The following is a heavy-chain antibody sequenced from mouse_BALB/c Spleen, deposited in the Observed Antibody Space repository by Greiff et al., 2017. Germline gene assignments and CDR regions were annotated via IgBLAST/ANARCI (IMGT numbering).Heavy chain of an antibody. CDR1: GYSITSDYA. CDR3: ARDHFYYYDAMDY. V-gene: IGHV3-2*02. J-gene: IGHJ4*01. Sequence: EVKLVESGPGLVKPSQSLSLTCTVTGYSITSDYAWNWIRQFPGNKLEWMGYISYSGSTSYNPSLKSRISITRDTSKNQFSLQLNSVTTEDTATYYCARDHFYYYDAMDYWGQGTSVTVSS. D-gene: IGHD1-1*01. CDR2: ISYSGST.